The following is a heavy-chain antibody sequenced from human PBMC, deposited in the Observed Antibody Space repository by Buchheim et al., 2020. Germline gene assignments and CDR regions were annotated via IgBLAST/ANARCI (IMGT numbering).Heavy chain of an antibody. CDR1: GFTVSSNY. CDR2: IYSGGST. D-gene: IGHD3-3*01. CDR3: ARARYDFWSGYWYYFDY. V-gene: IGHV3-66*01. J-gene: IGHJ4*02. Sequence: EVQLVESGGGLVQPGGSLRLSCAASGFTVSSNYMSWVRQAPGKGLEWVSVIYSGGSTYYADSVKGRFTISRDNSKNTLYLQMNSLRAEDTAVYYCARARYDFWSGYWYYFDYWGQGTL.